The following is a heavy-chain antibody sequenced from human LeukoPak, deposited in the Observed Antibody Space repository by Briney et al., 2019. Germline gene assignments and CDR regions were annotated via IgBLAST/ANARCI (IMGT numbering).Heavy chain of an antibody. Sequence: PSGTLSLTCAVSGGSISSGGYYWSWIRQPPGKGLGWIGYIYHSGSTYYNPSLKSRVTISVDRSKNQFSLKLSSVTAADTAVYYCARTTYSSSSANFFDYWGQGTLVTVSS. CDR2: IYHSGST. V-gene: IGHV4-30-2*01. J-gene: IGHJ4*02. D-gene: IGHD6-13*01. CDR3: ARTTYSSSSANFFDY. CDR1: GGSISSGGYY.